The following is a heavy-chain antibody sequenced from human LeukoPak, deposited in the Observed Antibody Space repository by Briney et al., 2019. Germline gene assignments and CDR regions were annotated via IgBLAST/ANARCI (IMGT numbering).Heavy chain of an antibody. D-gene: IGHD6-19*01. CDR3: ANQGTSGWTLNYYYHYMDV. V-gene: IGHV3-23*01. J-gene: IGHJ6*03. CDR2: ISGSGGST. Sequence: GGSLRLSCAASGFTFSSYGMSWVRQAPGKGLEWVSAISGSGGSTYYADSVKGRFTISRDNSKNTLYLQMNSLRAEDTAVYYCANQGTSGWTLNYYYHYMDVWGKGTTVTISS. CDR1: GFTFSSYG.